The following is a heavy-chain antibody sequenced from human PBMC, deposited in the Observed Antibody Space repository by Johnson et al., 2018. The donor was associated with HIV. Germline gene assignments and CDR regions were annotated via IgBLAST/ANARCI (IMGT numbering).Heavy chain of an antibody. CDR3: ARGGKRVMAAFDI. Sequence: QVLLVESGGGVVQPGGSLRLSCAASGFTFSNFDMDWVRQAPGRGLEWIVSISYDGSNKYYGDSVKGRFTISRDNSKNTLYLQMNSLRAEDTAVYYCARGGKRVMAAFDIWGQGTMVTVSS. CDR1: GFTFSNFD. J-gene: IGHJ3*02. CDR2: ISYDGSNK. V-gene: IGHV3-30*03. D-gene: IGHD3-16*01.